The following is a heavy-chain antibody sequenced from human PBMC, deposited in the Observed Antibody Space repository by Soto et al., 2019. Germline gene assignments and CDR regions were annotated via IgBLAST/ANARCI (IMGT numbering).Heavy chain of an antibody. J-gene: IGHJ5*02. CDR2: IYNSGST. Sequence: SETLSLTCSVSGGSINSGGYYWSWIRQHPGKGLEWIGYIYNSGSTYYNPSLKSRITISVDTSKNQFSLKLSSVTAADTAVYYCAREEVAYYGSGSYNWFYPWGQGTLVTVSS. D-gene: IGHD3-10*01. V-gene: IGHV4-31*03. CDR3: AREEVAYYGSGSYNWFYP. CDR1: GGSINSGGYY.